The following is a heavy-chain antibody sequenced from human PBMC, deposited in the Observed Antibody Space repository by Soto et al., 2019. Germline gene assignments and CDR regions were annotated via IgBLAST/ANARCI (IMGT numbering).Heavy chain of an antibody. CDR1: GFRFDDAA. Sequence: EVQLVESGGGLVQPGRSLRLSCAASGFRFDDAAMHWVRQAPGKGLEWVSGISWNSGSIDYADSVKGRFTISRDNAKNSLYLQMNSLRAEDTASYHCAKGRSEVYSSSLDYWGQGILVTVSS. J-gene: IGHJ4*02. CDR2: ISWNSGSI. V-gene: IGHV3-9*01. D-gene: IGHD6-13*01. CDR3: AKGRSEVYSSSLDY.